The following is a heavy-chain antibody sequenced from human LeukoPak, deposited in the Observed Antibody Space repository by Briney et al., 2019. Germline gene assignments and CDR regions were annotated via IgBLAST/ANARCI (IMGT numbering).Heavy chain of an antibody. CDR1: GYSFTNYW. CDR3: ARPGQLGEYTPYYFDY. D-gene: IGHD7-27*01. Sequence: GESLKISCQASGYSFTNYWIAWFRQMPGKGLEWMGIIYPGDSDTRYSPSFQGQVPISADKSITTAYLQWSSLKASDNAMYYCARPGQLGEYTPYYFDYWGQGTLVTVSS. J-gene: IGHJ4*02. CDR2: IYPGDSDT. V-gene: IGHV5-51*01.